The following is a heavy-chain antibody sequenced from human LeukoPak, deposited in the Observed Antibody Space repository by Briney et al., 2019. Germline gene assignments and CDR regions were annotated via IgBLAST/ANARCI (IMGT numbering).Heavy chain of an antibody. V-gene: IGHV3-74*01. J-gene: IGHJ4*02. CDR1: GFTFSSYW. D-gene: IGHD3-22*01. CDR2: INSDESST. Sequence: GGSLRLSCAASGFTFSSYWMYWVRQAPGKGLVWVSRINSDESSTSYADSVKGRFTISRDNSKNTVYMQMNSLRAEDTAVYYCAKTDSSGYSYFDYWGQGTLVTVSS. CDR3: AKTDSSGYSYFDY.